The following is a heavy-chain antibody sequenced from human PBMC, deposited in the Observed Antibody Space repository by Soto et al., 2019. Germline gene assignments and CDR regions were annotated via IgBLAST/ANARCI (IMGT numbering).Heavy chain of an antibody. D-gene: IGHD3-10*01. CDR2: IFYSGAT. CDR1: GGSISSGGYY. J-gene: IGHJ6*02. V-gene: IGHV4-31*11. Sequence: QVQLQESGPGLVKPSETLSLTCVVSGGSISSGGYYWSRIRQHPGQGLEWIGHIFYSGATYYNPSLKSRVTISVDTSKDQFSLRLSSMTAADTAVYYCARESGSMVGGVFQHYFYDGLDVWGHGTTVTVSS. CDR3: ARESGSMVGGVFQHYFYDGLDV.